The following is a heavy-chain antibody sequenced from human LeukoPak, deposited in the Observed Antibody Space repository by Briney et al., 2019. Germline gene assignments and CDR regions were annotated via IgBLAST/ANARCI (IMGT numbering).Heavy chain of an antibody. CDR2: IYPGDYDT. J-gene: IGHJ6*02. V-gene: IGHV5-51*01. CDR1: GSIFTSYW. CDR3: ARSSYYYGSGSYPPVNYYGMDV. D-gene: IGHD3-10*01. Sequence: GESLEISWEGSGSIFTSYWIGWVRPLPGKGVEWMGIIYPGDYDTRYSPSFQGQVTISADKSISTAYLQCSSLKASDTAMYYCARSSYYYGSGSYPPVNYYGMDVWGQGTTVTVSS.